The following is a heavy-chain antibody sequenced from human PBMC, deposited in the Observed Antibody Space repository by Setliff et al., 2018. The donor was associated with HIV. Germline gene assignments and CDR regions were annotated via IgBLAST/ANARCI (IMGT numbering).Heavy chain of an antibody. J-gene: IGHJ6*03. D-gene: IGHD3-9*01. CDR3: ARGFTNYDIMTGYPRAPYYYYYMDV. CDR1: GGSINNYY. Sequence: PSETLSLTCSVYGGSINNYYWSWIRQPAGKGLEWIGRIYTSGSTNYNPSLKRRVTMSVDTSKNHFSLKLRSVTAADTAVYYCARGFTNYDIMTGYPRAPYYYYYMDVWGKGTTVIVSS. V-gene: IGHV4-4*07. CDR2: IYTSGST.